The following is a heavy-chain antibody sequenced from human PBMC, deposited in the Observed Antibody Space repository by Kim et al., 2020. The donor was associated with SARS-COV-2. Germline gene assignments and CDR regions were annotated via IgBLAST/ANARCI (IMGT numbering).Heavy chain of an antibody. CDR2: IYYSGST. V-gene: IGHV4-39*01. CDR1: GGSISSSSYH. D-gene: IGHD2-2*01. CDR3: VRAGTGQLLFSLFPNWFDL. J-gene: IGHJ5*02. Sequence: SETLSLTCTVSGGSISSSSYHWGWIRQPPGKGLEWIVSIYYSGSTYYNPSLKSRVTTSVDTTKNQFPQKLSTVTAADTTVYYFVRAGTGQLLFSLFPNWFDLWGHGNLVTVSS.